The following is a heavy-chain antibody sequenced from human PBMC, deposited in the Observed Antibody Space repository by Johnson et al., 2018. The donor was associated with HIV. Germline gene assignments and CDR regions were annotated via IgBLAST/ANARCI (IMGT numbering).Heavy chain of an antibody. J-gene: IGHJ3*02. D-gene: IGHD5-18*01. Sequence: VQLVESGGGVVQPGRSLRLSCAASGFTVSSNYMSWVRQAPGKGLEWVPVIYSGGSTYYAGSVKGRFTISRDTSKNTLFRQMNSMRGEDTAVYFCARAYTYGAFDIWSQGTIVTVAS. V-gene: IGHV3-66*01. CDR1: GFTVSSNY. CDR2: IYSGGST. CDR3: ARAYTYGAFDI.